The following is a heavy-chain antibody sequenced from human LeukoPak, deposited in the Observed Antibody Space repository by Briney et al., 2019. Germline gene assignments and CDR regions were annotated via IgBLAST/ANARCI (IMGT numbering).Heavy chain of an antibody. D-gene: IGHD6-13*01. V-gene: IGHV3-23*01. CDR3: ARRPGSWFYFDH. Sequence: GGSLRLSCAASGFTFSSYGMSWVRLAPGKGLEWVSGISDSGGSKYYADSVKGRFTISRDNSKNTLYLQMNSLRAEDTAVYYCARRPGSWFYFDHWGQGILVTVSS. J-gene: IGHJ4*02. CDR2: ISDSGGSK. CDR1: GFTFSSYG.